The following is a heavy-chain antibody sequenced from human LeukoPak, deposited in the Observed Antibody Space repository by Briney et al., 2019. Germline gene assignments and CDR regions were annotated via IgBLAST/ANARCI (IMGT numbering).Heavy chain of an antibody. D-gene: IGHD2-21*02. CDR3: AREQAYCGGDCYSGYFDY. Sequence: GGSLRLSCAASGFTFSSYAMSWVRQAPGKGLEWVSAISGSGASTYYADSVKGRFTISRDNTKNTLYLQMNSLRAEDTAVYYCAREQAYCGGDCYSGYFDYWGQGTLVTVSS. CDR1: GFTFSSYA. V-gene: IGHV3-23*01. J-gene: IGHJ4*02. CDR2: ISGSGAST.